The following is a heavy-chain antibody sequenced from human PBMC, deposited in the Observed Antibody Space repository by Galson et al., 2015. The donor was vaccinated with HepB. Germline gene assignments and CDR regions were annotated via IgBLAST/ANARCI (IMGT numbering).Heavy chain of an antibody. CDR2: IIGSGGTT. CDR3: AKRRGRMFQFSNPYSYYPMDV. CDR1: GITFSSYA. V-gene: IGHV3-23*01. Sequence: SLRLSCAASGITFSSYAMSWVRQAPGKGLEWVSGIIGSGGTTYYADSVKGRFTISRDNSKSTLFLQMTSVRAEDAAVYYCAKRRGRMFQFSNPYSYYPMDVWSQGTTVTVSS. D-gene: IGHD3-10*02. J-gene: IGHJ6*02.